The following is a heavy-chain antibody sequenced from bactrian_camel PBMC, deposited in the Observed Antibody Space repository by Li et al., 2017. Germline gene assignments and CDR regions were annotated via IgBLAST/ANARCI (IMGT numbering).Heavy chain of an antibody. D-gene: IGHD6*01. Sequence: QVQLVESGGGSVQTGGSLRLSCAVSGNTYVSPCMAWFRQAPGKEREGIATYESDFTKSYADSVKGRFTISTNDTKTTLYLQMDSLKPNDTGVYYCVRTPVGTSVSYWGQGTQVTVS. J-gene: IGHJ4*01. CDR1: GNTYVSPC. CDR2: YESDFTK. CDR3: VRTPVGTSVSY. V-gene: IGHV3S55*01.